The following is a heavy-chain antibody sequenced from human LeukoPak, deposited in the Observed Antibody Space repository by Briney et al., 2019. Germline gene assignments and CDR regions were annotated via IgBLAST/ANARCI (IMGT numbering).Heavy chain of an antibody. V-gene: IGHV4-4*07. CDR1: GGSISSYY. Sequence: SETLSLTCTVSGGSISSYYWSWIRQPAGKGLEWIGRIYTSGSTNYNPSLESRVTMSVDTSKNQFSLKLSSVTAADTAVYYCARDGPNPFTYDIWGQGTMVTVSS. D-gene: IGHD3-10*01. CDR3: ARDGPNPFTYDI. J-gene: IGHJ3*02. CDR2: IYTSGST.